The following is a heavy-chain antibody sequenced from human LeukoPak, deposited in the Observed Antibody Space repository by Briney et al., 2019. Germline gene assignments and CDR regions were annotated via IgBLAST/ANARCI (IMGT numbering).Heavy chain of an antibody. Sequence: QPGGSLRLSCAASAFTFSSYAMSWVRQAPGKGLEWVSAISGSGGSTYYADSVKGRFTISRDNSKNTLYLQMNSLRAEDTAVYYCAKAGDVLRYFDWLFIFDYWGQGTLVTVSS. CDR3: AKAGDVLRYFDWLFIFDY. V-gene: IGHV3-23*01. CDR1: AFTFSSYA. CDR2: ISGSGGST. D-gene: IGHD3-9*01. J-gene: IGHJ4*02.